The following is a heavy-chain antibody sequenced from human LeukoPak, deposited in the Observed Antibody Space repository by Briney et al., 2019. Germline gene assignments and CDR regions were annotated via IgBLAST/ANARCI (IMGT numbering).Heavy chain of an antibody. V-gene: IGHV3-66*01. CDR3: ASTFYGDSPPY. D-gene: IGHD4-17*01. Sequence: GGSLRLSCAASGFTVSSNYMSWVRQAPGKGLEWVSVIYSGGSTYYADSVKGRFATSRDNSKNTLYLQMNSLRAGDTAVYYCASTFYGDSPPYWGQGTLVTVSS. J-gene: IGHJ4*02. CDR2: IYSGGST. CDR1: GFTVSSNY.